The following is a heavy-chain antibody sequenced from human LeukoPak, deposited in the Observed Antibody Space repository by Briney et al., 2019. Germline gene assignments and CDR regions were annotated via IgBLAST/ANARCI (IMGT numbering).Heavy chain of an antibody. Sequence: PSETLSLTCTVSGGTISSSSYYWSWIRQPPGKGLEWIGEINHSGSTNYNPSLKSRVTISVDTSKNQFSLKLSSVTAADTAVYYCASPAVAGTTNFDYWGQGTLVTVSS. CDR3: ASPAVAGTTNFDY. CDR2: INHSGST. D-gene: IGHD6-19*01. V-gene: IGHV4-39*07. CDR1: GGTISSSSYY. J-gene: IGHJ4*02.